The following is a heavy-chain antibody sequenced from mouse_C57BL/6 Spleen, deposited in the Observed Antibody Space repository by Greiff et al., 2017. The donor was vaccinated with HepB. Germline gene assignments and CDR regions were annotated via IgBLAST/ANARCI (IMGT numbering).Heavy chain of an antibody. Sequence: VQLQQSGAELARPGASVKLSCKASGYTFTSYGISWVKQRIGQGLEWIGEIYPRSGNTYYNEKFKGKATLTADKSSSTAYMELRSLTSEDSAVYFCARWIYYYGSSSWYFDVWGTGTTVTVSS. CDR3: ARWIYYYGSSSWYFDV. V-gene: IGHV1-81*01. J-gene: IGHJ1*03. D-gene: IGHD1-1*01. CDR2: IYPRSGNT. CDR1: GYTFTSYG.